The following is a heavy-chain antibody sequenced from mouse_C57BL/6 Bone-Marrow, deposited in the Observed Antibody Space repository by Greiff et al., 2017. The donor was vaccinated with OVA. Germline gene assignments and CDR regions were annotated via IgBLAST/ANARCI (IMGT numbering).Heavy chain of an antibody. CDR1: GYTFTDYE. CDR3: TRGYINYYAMDY. D-gene: IGHD2-5*01. CDR2: IDPETGGT. Sequence: VQLQQSGAELVRPGASVTLSCKASGYTFTDYEMHWVKQTPVHGLEWIGAIDPETGGTAYNQKFKGKAILTADKSSSTAYMELPSLTTVDSADYYVTRGYINYYAMDYWGRGTSVTVSS. J-gene: IGHJ4*01. V-gene: IGHV1-15*01.